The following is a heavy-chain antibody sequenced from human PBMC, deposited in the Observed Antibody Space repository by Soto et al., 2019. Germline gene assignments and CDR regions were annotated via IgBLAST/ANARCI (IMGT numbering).Heavy chain of an antibody. CDR1: GYTFTSYG. CDR3: ARGYSGYEGFYYYYGMDV. Sequence: ASVKVSCKASGYTFTSYGISWVRQAPGQGLEWMGWISAYNGNTNYAQKLQGRVTMTTDTSTSTAYTELRSLRSDDTAVYYCARGYSGYEGFYYYYGMDVWGQGTTVTVSS. J-gene: IGHJ6*02. D-gene: IGHD5-12*01. CDR2: ISAYNGNT. V-gene: IGHV1-18*01.